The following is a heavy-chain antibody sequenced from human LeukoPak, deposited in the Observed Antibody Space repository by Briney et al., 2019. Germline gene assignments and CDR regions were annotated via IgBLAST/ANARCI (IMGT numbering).Heavy chain of an antibody. J-gene: IGHJ4*02. CDR3: AKGVVGASSAAAAGYFEN. D-gene: IGHD1-26*01. Sequence: QTGGSLRLSCAASGFTFSSYAMSWVRQAPGKGLEWVSAISGGGGNTYYADSVKGRFTISRDNPKNTLYLQVNSLRAEDTAVYYCAKGVVGASSAAAAGYFENWGQGTLVTVSS. V-gene: IGHV3-23*01. CDR1: GFTFSSYA. CDR2: ISGGGGNT.